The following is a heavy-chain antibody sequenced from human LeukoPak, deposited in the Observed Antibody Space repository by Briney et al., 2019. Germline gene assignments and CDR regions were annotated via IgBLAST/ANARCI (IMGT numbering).Heavy chain of an antibody. J-gene: IGHJ4*02. CDR1: GFTFSSYT. CDR2: ISSSSTYI. Sequence: PGGSLRLSCAASGFTFSSYTMNWVRQAPGKGLEWVSSISSSSTYIYYADSMKGRFTISRDNAKNSLYLQMNSLRVEDTTVYYCFASGRGALTFDSWGQGTLVTVSP. V-gene: IGHV3-21*04. D-gene: IGHD3-10*01. CDR3: FASGRGALTFDS.